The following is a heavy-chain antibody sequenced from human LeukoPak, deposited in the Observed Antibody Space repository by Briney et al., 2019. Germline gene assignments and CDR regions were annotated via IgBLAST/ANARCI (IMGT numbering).Heavy chain of an antibody. CDR1: GFTFSSYA. V-gene: IGHV3-23*01. D-gene: IGHD1-26*01. Sequence: PGGSLRLSCAASGFTFSSYAMHWVRQAPGKGLEWVSVISGSGGTTYYADSVKGRFTTSRDNSKNTLYLQMNSLRAEDTAVYYCARDLDSGSYLRLYYGMDVWGQGTTVTVSS. J-gene: IGHJ6*02. CDR3: ARDLDSGSYLRLYYGMDV. CDR2: ISGSGGTT.